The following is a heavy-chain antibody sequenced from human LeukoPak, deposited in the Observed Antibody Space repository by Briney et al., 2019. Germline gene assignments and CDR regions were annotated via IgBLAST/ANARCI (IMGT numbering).Heavy chain of an antibody. D-gene: IGHD6-13*01. V-gene: IGHV1-69*04. J-gene: IGHJ5*02. CDR2: IIPIFGIA. CDR3: ARDVAAADNWFDP. Sequence: SVKVSCKASGGTFSSYAISWVRQAPGQGLEWMGRIIPIFGIANYAQKFQGRVTITADKSTSTAYMELSSLRSEDTAVYYCARDVAAADNWFDPWGQGTLVTVSS. CDR1: GGTFSSYA.